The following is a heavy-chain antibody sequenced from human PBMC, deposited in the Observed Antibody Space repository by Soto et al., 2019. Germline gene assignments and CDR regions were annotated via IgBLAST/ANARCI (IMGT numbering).Heavy chain of an antibody. J-gene: IGHJ4*02. Sequence: ASVKVSCKASGYTFSNYGISWVRKAPGQGLEWMGWVSAYNRNTHYAQKFQGRVTMTTDTSTGTAYMELRSLRSDDTAVYYCARYQCSSSSCYTFFFDYWGQGTLVT. CDR3: ARYQCSSSSCYTFFFDY. V-gene: IGHV1-18*01. D-gene: IGHD2-2*02. CDR2: VSAYNRNT. CDR1: GYTFSNYG.